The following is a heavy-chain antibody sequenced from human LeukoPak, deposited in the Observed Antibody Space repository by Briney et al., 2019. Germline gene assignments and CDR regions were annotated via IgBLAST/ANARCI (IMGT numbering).Heavy chain of an antibody. J-gene: IGHJ3*02. V-gene: IGHV1-18*01. Sequence: GASVKVSCKASGHTFTSYGISWVRQAPGQGLEWMGWISAHNGNTNYAQKLQGRVTMTTDTSTSTAYMELSRLRSDDTAVYYCARGRLIVVVPAAINVNAFDIWGQGTMVTVSS. CDR1: GHTFTSYG. D-gene: IGHD2-2*02. CDR2: ISAHNGNT. CDR3: ARGRLIVVVPAAINVNAFDI.